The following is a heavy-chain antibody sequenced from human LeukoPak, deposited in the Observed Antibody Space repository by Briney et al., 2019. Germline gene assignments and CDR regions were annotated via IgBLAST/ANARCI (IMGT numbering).Heavy chain of an antibody. Sequence: SGPTLVNPTQTLTLTCTFSGFSLSTSGMCVSWIRQPPGKALEWLARIDWGDDKYYSTSLKTRLTISKDTSKNQVVLTMTNMDPVDTATYYCARSSRNPYCGGDCYSWLYFDYWGQGTLVTVSS. J-gene: IGHJ4*02. V-gene: IGHV2-70*11. CDR1: GFSLSTSGMC. CDR3: ARSSRNPYCGGDCYSWLYFDY. CDR2: IDWGDDK. D-gene: IGHD2-21*02.